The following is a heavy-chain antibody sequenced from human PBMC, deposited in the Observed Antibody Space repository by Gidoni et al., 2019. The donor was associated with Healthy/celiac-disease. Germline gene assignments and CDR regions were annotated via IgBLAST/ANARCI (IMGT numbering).Heavy chain of an antibody. Sequence: QVQLVESRGGVVQPERSLRLSCAASGVTFSSYGMHWVRQAPGKGLEWVAVISYDGSNKYYADSVKGRFTISRDNSKNTLYLQMNSLRAEDTAVYYCASWVSSWSYYYGMDVWGQGTTVTVSS. J-gene: IGHJ6*02. D-gene: IGHD6-13*01. V-gene: IGHV3-30*03. CDR1: GVTFSSYG. CDR3: ASWVSSWSYYYGMDV. CDR2: ISYDGSNK.